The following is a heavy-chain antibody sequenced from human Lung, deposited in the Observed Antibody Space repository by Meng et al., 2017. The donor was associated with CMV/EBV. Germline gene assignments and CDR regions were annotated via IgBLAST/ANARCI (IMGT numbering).Heavy chain of an antibody. J-gene: IGHJ3*02. V-gene: IGHV3-30-3*01. CDR2: ISHDGSNK. CDR3: ARIRSYYGSGSYSHDAFDI. CDR1: GFTFSSYI. Sequence: GGSXRLXCAASGFTFSSYIMHWVRQAPGKGLEWVAVISHDGSNKYYADPVKGRFTISRDNSKNTLYLQMNSLRAEDMAVYYCARIRSYYGSGSYSHDAFDIWGQGTMATFSS. D-gene: IGHD3-10*01.